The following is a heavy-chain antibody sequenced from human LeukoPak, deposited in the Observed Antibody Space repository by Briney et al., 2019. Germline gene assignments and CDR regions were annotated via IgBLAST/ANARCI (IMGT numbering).Heavy chain of an antibody. J-gene: IGHJ3*02. CDR1: GGSISSGGYS. Sequence: SETLSLTCAVSGGSISSGGYSWSWIRQPPGKGLEWIGYIYPSGSTYYNPSLKSRVTISVDRSKNQLTPKLSSVTAADTAVYYCARAEPRAWDAFDIWGQGTMVTVSS. CDR2: IYPSGST. V-gene: IGHV4-30-2*01. CDR3: ARAEPRAWDAFDI.